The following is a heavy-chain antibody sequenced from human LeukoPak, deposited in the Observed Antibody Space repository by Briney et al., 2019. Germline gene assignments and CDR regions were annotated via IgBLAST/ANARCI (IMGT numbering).Heavy chain of an antibody. J-gene: IGHJ4*02. D-gene: IGHD5-18*01. CDR2: IKKDGSEK. Sequence: GGSLRLSCAASGFTFSSYWMSWVRQAPGKGLEWVANIKKDGSEKYYVDSVKGRFTISRNNAKTSLYLQMISLRAEDTAVYYCARHLSGVTGYTYGRGIDYWGQGTLVTVSS. V-gene: IGHV3-7*01. CDR1: GFTFSSYW. CDR3: ARHLSGVTGYTYGRGIDY.